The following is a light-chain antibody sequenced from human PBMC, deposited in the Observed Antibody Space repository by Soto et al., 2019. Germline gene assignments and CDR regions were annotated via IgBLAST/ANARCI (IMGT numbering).Light chain of an antibody. CDR2: GNS. CDR1: SSNIGAGYD. Sequence: QSVLTQPPSVSGAPGQRVTISCTGSSSNIGAGYDVHWYQQLPGTAPKLLIYGNSNRPSGVPDRFSGSKSGTSASRAITGLQAEYEADYYCQSYDSSLSGHYVFGTGTKLTVL. J-gene: IGLJ1*01. CDR3: QSYDSSLSGHYV. V-gene: IGLV1-40*01.